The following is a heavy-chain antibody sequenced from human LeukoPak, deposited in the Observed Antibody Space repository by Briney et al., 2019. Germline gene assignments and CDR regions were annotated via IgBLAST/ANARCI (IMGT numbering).Heavy chain of an antibody. CDR1: GGSISSYY. V-gene: IGHV4-59*08. CDR3: ARHLKAYYYDSSGCYFDY. J-gene: IGHJ4*02. D-gene: IGHD3-22*01. Sequence: SETLSLTCTVSGGSISSYYWSWLRQPPGKGLEWIGYIYYSGSTNYNPSLKSRVTISVDTSKNQFSLKLSSVTAADTAVYYCARHLKAYYYDSSGCYFDYWGQGTLVTVSS. CDR2: IYYSGST.